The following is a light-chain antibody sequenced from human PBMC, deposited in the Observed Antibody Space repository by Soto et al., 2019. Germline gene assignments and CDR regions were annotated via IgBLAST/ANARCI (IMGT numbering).Light chain of an antibody. V-gene: IGKV4-1*01. CDR3: QQYYIMPRT. Sequence: EIVMTQSHNTLAVSLGERATMNCKCSLSVLYSSNNKNYLAWYQQKPGQPPKLLIYWASTRESGVPDRFSGSGSGTDFTLTISSLQAEDVALYCCQQYYIMPRTFGHGTNVDIK. CDR1: LSVLYSSNNKNY. J-gene: IGKJ1*01. CDR2: WAS.